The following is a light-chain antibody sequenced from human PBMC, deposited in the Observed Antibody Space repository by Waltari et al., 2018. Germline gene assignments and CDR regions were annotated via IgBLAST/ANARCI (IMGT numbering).Light chain of an antibody. CDR2: GKS. J-gene: IGLJ2*01. CDR1: SSNIGAGSV. Sequence: QSGLTQPPSVSGVPGLRVTISCPGSSSNIGAGSVVPWYQLLPGTVPKLLIWGKSNRPPGVQHRFSGCKSGTSASLDMTGVQADDEAYYYGQSYGSSLSASIFGGGTTLTVL. V-gene: IGLV1-40*01. CDR3: QSYGSSLSASI.